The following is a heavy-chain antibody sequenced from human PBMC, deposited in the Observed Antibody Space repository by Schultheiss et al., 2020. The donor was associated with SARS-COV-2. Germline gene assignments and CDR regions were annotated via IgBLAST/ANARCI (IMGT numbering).Heavy chain of an antibody. Sequence: SETLSLTCTVSGGSISSSSYYWSWIRQPPGKGLEWIGYIYYSGSTNYNPSLKSRVTISVDTSKNQFSLKLSSVTAADTAVYYCARDGDGYCTNGVCSYFDYWGQGTLVTVSS. V-gene: IGHV4-61*01. D-gene: IGHD2-8*01. CDR2: IYYSGST. J-gene: IGHJ4*02. CDR1: GGSISSSSYY. CDR3: ARDGDGYCTNGVCSYFDY.